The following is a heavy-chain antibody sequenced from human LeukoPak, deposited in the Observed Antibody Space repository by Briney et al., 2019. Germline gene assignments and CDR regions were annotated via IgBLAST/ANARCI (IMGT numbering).Heavy chain of an antibody. CDR1: GFTFSSYV. V-gene: IGHV3-23*01. CDR3: AKGGRGVVRSDAFDI. Sequence: GGSLRLSCAASGFTFSSYVMSWVRQAPGKGLEWVSTIGSGGGGTFYADSVKGRFTISRDNSKNTLYLQMNSLRAEDTAVYYCAKGGRGVVRSDAFDIWGQGTMVTVSS. CDR2: IGSGGGGT. D-gene: IGHD3-10*01. J-gene: IGHJ3*02.